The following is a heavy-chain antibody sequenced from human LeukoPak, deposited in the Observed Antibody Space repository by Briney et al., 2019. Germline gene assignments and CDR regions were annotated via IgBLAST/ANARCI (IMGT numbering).Heavy chain of an antibody. V-gene: IGHV4-4*09. Sequence: SETLSLTCSVSGSSISSLSWSWIRQPPGKGLEWIGYIYTSGSTNYNPSLKSRVTISVDTSKNQFSLKLSSVNAADTAVYYCARLMVGATTWLSYYYYNYMDVWGKGTRSPSP. CDR3: ARLMVGATTWLSYYYYNYMDV. J-gene: IGHJ6*03. CDR1: GSSISSLS. CDR2: IYTSGST. D-gene: IGHD1-26*01.